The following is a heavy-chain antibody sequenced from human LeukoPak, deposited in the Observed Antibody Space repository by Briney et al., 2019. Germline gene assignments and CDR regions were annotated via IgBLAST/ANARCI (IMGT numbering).Heavy chain of an antibody. J-gene: IGHJ4*02. D-gene: IGHD2-2*01. V-gene: IGHV3-30*18. CDR2: ISYDGSNK. CDR3: ANIYCSSTSCYLGYFDY. CDR1: GFTFSSYG. Sequence: GGSLRLSCAASGFTFSSYGMHWVRQAPGKGLEWVAVISYDGSNKYYTDSVKGRFTISRDNSKNTLYLQMNSLRAEDTAVYYCANIYCSSTSCYLGYFDYWGQGTLVTVSS.